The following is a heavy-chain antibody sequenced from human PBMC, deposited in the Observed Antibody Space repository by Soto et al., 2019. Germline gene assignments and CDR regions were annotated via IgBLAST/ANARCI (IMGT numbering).Heavy chain of an antibody. V-gene: IGHV3-66*01. CDR2: IYRGGST. CDR3: ARSPTVTLPHD. D-gene: IGHD4-17*01. CDR1: GFTVSSNY. Sequence: EVQLVESGGGLVQPGGSLRLSCAASGFTVSSNYMSWVRQAPGKGLEWVSVIYRGGSTYYADSVKGRFTISRDTSNNTRHLQMNSLRAEDTAVYYCARSPTVTLPHDWGQGTLVTVSS. J-gene: IGHJ4*02.